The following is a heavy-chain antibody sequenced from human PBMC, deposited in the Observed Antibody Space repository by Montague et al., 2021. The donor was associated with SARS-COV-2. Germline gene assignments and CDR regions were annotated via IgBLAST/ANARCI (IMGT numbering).Heavy chain of an antibody. CDR2: NYYSANT. CDR3: ARQGDQLLLEYWFDP. CDR1: GGSISSSCYC. D-gene: IGHD2-2*01. V-gene: IGHV4-39*01. Sequence: SETLSLTCTVSGGSISSSCYCWVWIRQPPGKGLEGIGSNYYSANTYYNPNLKIRVTISIATSKNQFSLKLSSVTAADTAVYSCARQGDQLLLEYWFDPWGRGSLVNFSS. J-gene: IGHJ5*02.